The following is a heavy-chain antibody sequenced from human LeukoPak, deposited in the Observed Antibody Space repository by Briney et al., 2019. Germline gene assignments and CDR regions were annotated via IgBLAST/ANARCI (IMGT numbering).Heavy chain of an antibody. V-gene: IGHV4-34*01. CDR3: ARGRRASRVFAR. CDR1: GGSFSGYY. Sequence: AETLSLTCAFYGGSFSGYYWSWIRQPPGKGLEGIGEINHSGSNNYNPSLKSRGTTSADTSKNQSSLKLSSVTAADTAVYYCARGRRASRVFARWGQGTLVTVSS. CDR2: INHSGSN. J-gene: IGHJ5*02. D-gene: IGHD1-26*01.